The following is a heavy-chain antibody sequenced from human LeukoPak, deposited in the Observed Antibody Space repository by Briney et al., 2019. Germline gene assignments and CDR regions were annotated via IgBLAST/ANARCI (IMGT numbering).Heavy chain of an antibody. J-gene: IGHJ4*02. D-gene: IGHD3-16*02. CDR3: ARGWGMGYYDYVWGSYRWDY. CDR2: INPNSGGT. CDR1: GYTFTGYY. V-gene: IGHV1-2*06. Sequence: GASVKVSCKASGYTFTGYYMHWVRQAPGQGLEWMGRINPNSGGTNYAQKFQGRVTMTRDTSISTAYMELSRLRSDDTAVYYCARGWGMGYYDYVWGSYRWDYWGQGTLVTVSP.